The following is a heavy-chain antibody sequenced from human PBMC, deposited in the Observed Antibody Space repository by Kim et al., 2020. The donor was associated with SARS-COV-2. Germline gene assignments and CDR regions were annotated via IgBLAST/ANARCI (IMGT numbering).Heavy chain of an antibody. V-gene: IGHV1-2*02. Sequence: ASVKVSCKASGYTFTGYYMHWVRQAPGQGLEWMGWINPNSGGTNYAQKFQGRVTMTRDTSISTAYMELSRLRSDDTAVYYCARDRIRIAAAGTGERRFYDYWGQGTLVTVSS. CDR3: ARDRIRIAAAGTGERRFYDY. J-gene: IGHJ4*02. D-gene: IGHD6-13*01. CDR2: INPNSGGT. CDR1: GYTFTGYY.